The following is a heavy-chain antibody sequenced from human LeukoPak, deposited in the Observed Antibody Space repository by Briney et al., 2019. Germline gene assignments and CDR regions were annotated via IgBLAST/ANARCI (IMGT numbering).Heavy chain of an antibody. V-gene: IGHV4-39*01. D-gene: IGHD5-12*01. J-gene: IGHJ4*01. CDR1: GGSVGSTTYY. CDR2: IDYRGTT. Sequence: SETLSHTCTVSGGSVGSTTYYWGWIRQPPGKGLEWIGHIDYRGTTYYNPSLKSRVAISADTSKNQFSLKLSSVTAADTAVYYCSRVAYSGYDSLYWGQGTLVTVSS. CDR3: SRVAYSGYDSLY.